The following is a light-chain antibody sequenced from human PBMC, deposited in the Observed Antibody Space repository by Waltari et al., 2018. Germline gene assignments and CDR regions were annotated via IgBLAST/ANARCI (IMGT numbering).Light chain of an antibody. V-gene: IGLV2-18*02. CDR1: SGNIGSYDR. Sequence: QSALTQPPSVSGSPGPSVTISCSGTSGNIGSYDRCSWYQQPPGTAPNLIIYEVINQPEGVPDRFSGSKSGNTASLTISGLQAEDEADYYCSSFTSSITVVFGGGTKLTVL. J-gene: IGLJ2*01. CDR3: SSFTSSITVV. CDR2: EVI.